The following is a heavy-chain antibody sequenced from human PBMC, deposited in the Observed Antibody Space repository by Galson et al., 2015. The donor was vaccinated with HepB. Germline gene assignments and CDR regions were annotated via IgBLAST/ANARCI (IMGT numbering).Heavy chain of an antibody. Sequence: SLRLSCAASGFTFSIYWMGWVRQAPGKGLEWVATIKPDGSEEYYVDSVRGRFTISRDNAKNSLYLQMDNLRAEDTAEYHCGRAGRAPPDYWGQGTLVTVS. J-gene: IGHJ4*02. CDR3: GRAGRAPPDY. D-gene: IGHD1-14*01. CDR2: IKPDGSEE. V-gene: IGHV3-7*01. CDR1: GFTFSIYW.